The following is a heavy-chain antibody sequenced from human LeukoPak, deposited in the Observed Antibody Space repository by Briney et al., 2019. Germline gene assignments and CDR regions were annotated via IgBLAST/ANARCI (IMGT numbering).Heavy chain of an antibody. Sequence: GGSLRLSCAASGFTFSSYWMSWVRQAPGKGLEWVANIKQDGSEKYYVDSVKGRFTISRDNAKNSLYLQMNSLRAEGTAVYYCARTIFGVIFDYWGQGTLVTVSS. CDR2: IKQDGSEK. CDR1: GFTFSSYW. CDR3: ARTIFGVIFDY. V-gene: IGHV3-7*01. J-gene: IGHJ4*02. D-gene: IGHD3-3*01.